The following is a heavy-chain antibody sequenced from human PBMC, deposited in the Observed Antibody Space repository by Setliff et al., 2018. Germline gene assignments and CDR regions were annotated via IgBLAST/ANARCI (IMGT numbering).Heavy chain of an antibody. CDR3: ARGSAYCGGDCYKPNASDI. Sequence: ASVKVSCKASGYTFTSYDINWVRQATGQGLEWMGWMNPNSGNTGYAQKFQGRVTITADESTSTAYMELSSLRSEDTAVYYCARGSAYCGGDCYKPNASDIWGQGTMVTVS. CDR2: MNPNSGNT. CDR1: GYTFTSYD. V-gene: IGHV1-8*03. D-gene: IGHD2-21*02. J-gene: IGHJ3*02.